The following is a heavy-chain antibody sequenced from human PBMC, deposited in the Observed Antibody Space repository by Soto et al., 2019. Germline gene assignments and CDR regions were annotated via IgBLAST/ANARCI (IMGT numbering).Heavy chain of an antibody. CDR2: IWYDGSNK. V-gene: IGHV3-33*01. Sequence: WVSLRLSCAAAGFTFSSYVMHWVRQAPGKGLEWVAVIWYDGSNKYYADSVKGRFTISRDNSKNTLYLQMNSLRAEDTAVYYCARDPFICSGGSCYQPPPPNWFAPWGQGTLVTVSS. CDR3: ARDPFICSGGSCYQPPPPNWFAP. CDR1: GFTFSSYV. J-gene: IGHJ5*02. D-gene: IGHD2-15*01.